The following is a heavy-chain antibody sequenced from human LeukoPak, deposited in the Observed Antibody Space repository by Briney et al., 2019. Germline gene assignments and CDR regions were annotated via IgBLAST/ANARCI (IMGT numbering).Heavy chain of an antibody. Sequence: PGGSLRLSCAASGRTFSSNEMNWVRQAPGNGLESVSYISSSGSTIYYADSVEGRFTISRDNAKNSLYLQMNSLRADDTAVYYCARVSSSSYNLDYWGQGTLVTVSS. D-gene: IGHD2-15*01. CDR1: GRTFSSNE. V-gene: IGHV3-48*03. CDR2: ISSSGSTI. J-gene: IGHJ4*02. CDR3: ARVSSSSYNLDY.